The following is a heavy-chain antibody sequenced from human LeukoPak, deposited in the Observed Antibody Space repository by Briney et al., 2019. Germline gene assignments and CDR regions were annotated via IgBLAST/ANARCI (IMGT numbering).Heavy chain of an antibody. D-gene: IGHD3-10*01. CDR2: ISGSGGST. CDR1: GFTFSSYA. J-gene: IGHJ3*02. V-gene: IGHV3-23*01. Sequence: GGSLRLSCAASGFTFSSYAMSWVRQAPGKGLEWVSAISGSGGSTYYADSVKGRFTISRDNSKNTLYLQMNSLRAEDTAVYYCAKDQGFAMVRGAINDAFDIWGQGTMVTVSS. CDR3: AKDQGFAMVRGAINDAFDI.